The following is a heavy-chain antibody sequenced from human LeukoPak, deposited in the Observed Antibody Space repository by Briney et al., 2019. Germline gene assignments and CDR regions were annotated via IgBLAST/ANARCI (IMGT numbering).Heavy chain of an antibody. CDR3: AGGRIAVAGTGAFDI. CDR1: GGSFSGYY. Sequence: PSETLSLTCAVYGGSFSGYYWSWIRQPPGKGLEWIGEINHSGSTNYNPSLKSRVTISVDTSKNQFSLKLSSVTAADTAVYYCAGGRIAVAGTGAFDIWGQGTMVTVSS. J-gene: IGHJ3*02. V-gene: IGHV4-34*01. CDR2: INHSGST. D-gene: IGHD6-19*01.